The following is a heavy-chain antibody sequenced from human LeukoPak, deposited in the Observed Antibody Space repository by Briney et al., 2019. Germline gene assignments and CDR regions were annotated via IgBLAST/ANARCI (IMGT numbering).Heavy chain of an antibody. CDR2: INPNSGGT. CDR1: GYTFTGYY. D-gene: IGHD3-3*01. J-gene: IGHJ4*02. V-gene: IGHV1-2*02. CDR3: ARRLFWSGSYYFDY. Sequence: ASVKVSCKASGYTFTGYYMHWVRQAPGQGLEWMGWINPNSGGTNYAQKFQGRVTMTRDTSISTAYLQWSSLKASDTAMYYCARRLFWSGSYYFDYWGQGTLVTVSS.